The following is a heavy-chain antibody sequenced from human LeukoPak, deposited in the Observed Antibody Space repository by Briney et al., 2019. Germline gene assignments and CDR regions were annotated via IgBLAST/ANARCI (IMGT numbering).Heavy chain of an antibody. J-gene: IGHJ4*02. D-gene: IGHD3-10*01. CDR1: GFTFSNDN. CDR3: ARSMIRGVVYFDY. CDR2: ISSSSAYI. V-gene: IGHV3-21*01. Sequence: GGSLRLSCAASGFTFSNDNINWVRQAPGKGLEWVSSISSSSAYIYYADSVKGRFTISRDNAKNSLYLQMNSLRAEDTAVYYCARSMIRGVVYFDYWGQGTLVTVSS.